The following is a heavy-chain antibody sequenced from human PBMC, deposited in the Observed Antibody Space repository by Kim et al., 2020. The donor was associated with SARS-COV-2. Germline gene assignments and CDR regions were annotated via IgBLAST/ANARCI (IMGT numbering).Heavy chain of an antibody. CDR1: GGSISSGGYY. J-gene: IGHJ5*02. CDR2: IYYSGST. Sequence: SETLSLTCTVSGGSISSGGYYWSWIRQHPGKGLEWIGNIYYSGSTYYNPSLKSRVTISVDTSKNQFSLKLSSVTAADTAVYYCARELMSGYCSSTSCYGSNWFDPWGQGTLVTVSS. CDR3: ARELMSGYCSSTSCYGSNWFDP. V-gene: IGHV4-31*03. D-gene: IGHD2-2*01.